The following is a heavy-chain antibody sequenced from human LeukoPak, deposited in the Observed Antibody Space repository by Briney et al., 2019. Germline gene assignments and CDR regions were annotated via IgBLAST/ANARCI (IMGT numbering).Heavy chain of an antibody. D-gene: IGHD6-13*01. J-gene: IGHJ4*02. V-gene: IGHV3-48*01. CDR2: IGTSSTTI. CDR1: GFTFSSYT. CDR3: AKCRYSSSWYELDY. Sequence: GGSLRLSCAASGFTFSSYTMNWVRQPPGKGLEWVSNIGTSSTTIYYADSVKGRFTISRDNSKNTLYLQMNSLRAEDTAVYYCAKCRYSSSWYELDYWGQGTLVTVSS.